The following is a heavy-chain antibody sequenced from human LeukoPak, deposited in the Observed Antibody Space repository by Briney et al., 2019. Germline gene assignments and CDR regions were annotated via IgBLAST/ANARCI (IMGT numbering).Heavy chain of an antibody. CDR3: ARDGTGGSYGFDY. Sequence: GGSLELSCEAPGLTSRSYGRHWFPQAPGKGRGWVEVISYDGSNKYYADSVKGRFTISRDNSKNTLYLQMNSLRAEDTAVYYCARDGTGGSYGFDYWGQGTLVTVSS. J-gene: IGHJ4*02. CDR2: ISYDGSNK. D-gene: IGHD1-26*01. V-gene: IGHV3-30*19. CDR1: GLTSRSYG.